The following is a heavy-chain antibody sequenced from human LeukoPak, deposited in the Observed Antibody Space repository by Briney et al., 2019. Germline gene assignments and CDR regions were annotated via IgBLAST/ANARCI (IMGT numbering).Heavy chain of an antibody. CDR3: ARTAYYYGSGSYPGDFDY. J-gene: IGHJ4*02. Sequence: ASVKFSCKASGYTFTSYGISWVRQAPGQGLEWMGWISAYNGNTNYAQKLQGRVTMTTDTSTSTAYMELRSLRSDDTAVYYCARTAYYYGSGSYPGDFDYWGQGTLVTVSS. CDR2: ISAYNGNT. CDR1: GYTFTSYG. D-gene: IGHD3-10*01. V-gene: IGHV1-18*04.